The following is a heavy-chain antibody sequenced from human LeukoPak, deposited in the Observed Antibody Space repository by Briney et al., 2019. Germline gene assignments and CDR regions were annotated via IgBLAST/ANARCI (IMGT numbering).Heavy chain of an antibody. CDR3: ARDGLLPPWAFDI. J-gene: IGHJ3*02. CDR1: GGSFSGYY. CDR2: INHSGST. Sequence: SETLSLTCAVYGGSFSGYYWSWIRQPPGKGLEWIGEINHSGSTNYNPSLKSRVTISVDPSKNQFSLKLSSVTAADTAVYYCARDGLLPPWAFDIWGQGTMVTVSS. D-gene: IGHD3-22*01. V-gene: IGHV4-34*01.